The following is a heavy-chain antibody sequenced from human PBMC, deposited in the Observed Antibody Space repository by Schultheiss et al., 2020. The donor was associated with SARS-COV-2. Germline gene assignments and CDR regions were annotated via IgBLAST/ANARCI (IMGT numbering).Heavy chain of an antibody. Sequence: SETLSLTCTVSGGSISSSSYYWGWIRQPPGKGLEWIGSIYYSGSTNYNPSLKSRVTISVDTSKNQFSLKLSSVTAADTAVYYCARVDGGDGAFDIWGQGTMVTVSS. CDR2: IYYSGST. CDR3: ARVDGGDGAFDI. J-gene: IGHJ3*02. V-gene: IGHV4-39*07. D-gene: IGHD2-21*01. CDR1: GGSISSSSYY.